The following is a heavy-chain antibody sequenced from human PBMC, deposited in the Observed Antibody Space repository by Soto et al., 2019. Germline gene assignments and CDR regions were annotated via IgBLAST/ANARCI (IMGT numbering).Heavy chain of an antibody. Sequence: SETLSLTCSIYSGSFSGYYWSWIRQPPGKGLEWIGEISQSGNTNYSPSLKSRVSISIDTSKKQFSLNLASVSAVDTAVYYCARAPKVSGSSQTRPDFWGQGTPVTVSS. CDR1: SGSFSGYY. J-gene: IGHJ4*02. V-gene: IGHV4-34*01. CDR2: ISQSGNT. CDR3: ARAPKVSGSSQTRPDF. D-gene: IGHD6-6*01.